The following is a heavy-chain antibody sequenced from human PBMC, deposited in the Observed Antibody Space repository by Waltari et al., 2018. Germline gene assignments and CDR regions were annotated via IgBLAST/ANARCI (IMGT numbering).Heavy chain of an antibody. CDR1: GGSISSYS. J-gene: IGHJ3*02. V-gene: IGHV4-59*01. CDR3: ARDRYCSGGSCYGGGGAFDI. Sequence: QVQLQESGPGLVKPSETLSLTCTVSGGSISSYSWSWIRQPPGKGLEWIWYIYSSGTTNNNPALKSRVTISVDTSKNQFSLKLSSVTAADTAVYYCARDRYCSGGSCYGGGGAFDIWGQGTMVTVSS. D-gene: IGHD2-15*01. CDR2: IYSSGTT.